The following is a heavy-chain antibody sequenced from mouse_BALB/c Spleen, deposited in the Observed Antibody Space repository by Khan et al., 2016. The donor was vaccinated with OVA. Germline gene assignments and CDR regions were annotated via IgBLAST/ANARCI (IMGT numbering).Heavy chain of an antibody. Sequence: EVELVESGPGLVKPSQSLSLTCTVTGYSITSDYAWNWIRQFPGNKLEWMGYISYSGRTSYNPSLKSRISVTRDTSKNQFFLQLNSVTTEDTATYDCAMGRTDWGQGTLVTVSA. CDR3: AMGRTD. J-gene: IGHJ3*01. V-gene: IGHV3-2*02. CDR2: ISYSGRT. CDR1: GYSITSDYA. D-gene: IGHD4-1*01.